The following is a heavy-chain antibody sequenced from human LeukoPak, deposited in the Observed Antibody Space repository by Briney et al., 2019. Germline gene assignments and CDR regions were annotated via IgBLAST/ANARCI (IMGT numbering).Heavy chain of an antibody. D-gene: IGHD4-17*01. CDR1: GGTFSSHV. Sequence: GASVKVSCKASGGTFSSHVISWVRQAPGQGLEWMGKIIPILGMAHYAQKFQGRVTITADKSTSTAYMELSSLRFEDTAVYYCVREVGYGDYVSTNNWFDPWGQGTLVTVSS. CDR2: IIPILGMA. J-gene: IGHJ5*02. V-gene: IGHV1-69*04. CDR3: VREVGYGDYVSTNNWFDP.